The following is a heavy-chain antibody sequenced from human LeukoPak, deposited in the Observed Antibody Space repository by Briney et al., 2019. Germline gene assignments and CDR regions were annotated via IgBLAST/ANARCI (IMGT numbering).Heavy chain of an antibody. V-gene: IGHV3-30-3*01. D-gene: IGHD1-26*01. J-gene: IGHJ3*02. CDR2: ISYDGSNK. CDR1: GFTFSSYA. Sequence: GGSLRLSCAASGFTFSSYAMHWVRQAPGKGLEWVAVISYDGSNKYYADSVKGRFTISRDNSKNTLYLQMNSLRAEDTAVYYCARVYSGSFRGSAFDIWGQGTMVTVSS. CDR3: ARVYSGSFRGSAFDI.